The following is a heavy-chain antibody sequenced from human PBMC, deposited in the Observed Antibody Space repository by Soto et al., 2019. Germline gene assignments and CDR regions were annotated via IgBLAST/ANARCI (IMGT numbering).Heavy chain of an antibody. Sequence: SETLSLTCTASGGSISSYYWSWIRQPPGKGLEWIGYIYYSGSTNYNPSLKSRVTISVDTSKNQFSLKLSSVTAADTAVYYCARVSSGRPMRRGNRWFDPWGQGTLVTVSS. J-gene: IGHJ5*02. D-gene: IGHD6-25*01. CDR2: IYYSGST. CDR1: GGSISSYY. CDR3: ARVSSGRPMRRGNRWFDP. V-gene: IGHV4-59*01.